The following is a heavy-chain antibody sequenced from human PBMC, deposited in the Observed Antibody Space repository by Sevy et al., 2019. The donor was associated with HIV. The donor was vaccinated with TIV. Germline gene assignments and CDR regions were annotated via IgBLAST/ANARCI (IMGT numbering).Heavy chain of an antibody. CDR2: IYYSGST. Sequence: SETLSLTCTVSGGSISSYYWSWIRQPPGKGLEWIGYIYYSGSTNYNPSLKSRVTISVDTSKYQFSLKLSSVTAADTAVYYCARGDYGDYGLYYYYYGMDVWGQGTTVTVSS. D-gene: IGHD4-17*01. CDR1: GGSISSYY. CDR3: ARGDYGDYGLYYYYYGMDV. J-gene: IGHJ6*02. V-gene: IGHV4-59*13.